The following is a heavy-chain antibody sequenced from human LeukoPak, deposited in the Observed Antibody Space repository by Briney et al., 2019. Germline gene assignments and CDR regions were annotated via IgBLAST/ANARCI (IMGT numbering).Heavy chain of an antibody. CDR3: ARDGGSLGGY. J-gene: IGHJ4*02. CDR2: IYYSGST. Sequence: PSETLSLTCTVSGGSISSSSYYWGWIRQPPGKGLEWIGSIYYSGSTYYNPSLKSRVTISVDTSKNQFSLKLSSVTAADTAVYYCARDGGSLGGYWGQGTLVTVSS. CDR1: GGSISSSSYY. D-gene: IGHD1-26*01. V-gene: IGHV4-39*07.